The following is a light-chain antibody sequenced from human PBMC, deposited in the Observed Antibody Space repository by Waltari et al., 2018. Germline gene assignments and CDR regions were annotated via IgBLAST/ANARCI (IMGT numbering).Light chain of an antibody. CDR1: QSVSSY. V-gene: IGKV3-11*01. J-gene: IGKJ2*01. Sequence: EIVLTQSPATLSLSPGDTATLSCRASQSVSSYLAWYQQKAGQAPRLLIYDASTRATGIPARFSGSGSGTDFTLTISSLQSEDFAVYYCQQYNYWPPAYTFGQGTKLEIK. CDR3: QQYNYWPPAYT. CDR2: DAS.